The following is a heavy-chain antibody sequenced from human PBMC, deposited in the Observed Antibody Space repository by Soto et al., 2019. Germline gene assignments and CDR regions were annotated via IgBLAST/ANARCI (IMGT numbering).Heavy chain of an antibody. CDR2: IYPGDSDT. J-gene: IGHJ6*02. D-gene: IGHD6-13*01. CDR3: ARTSAAGKYYYGMDV. Sequence: HGDYLKISCKGSAYSFTSYWIGWVRQMPGKGLEWMGIIYPGDSDTRYSPSFQGQVTISADKSISTAYLQWSSLKASDPAMYYCARTSAAGKYYYGMDVWGQGTTVTAP. CDR1: AYSFTSYW. V-gene: IGHV5-51*01.